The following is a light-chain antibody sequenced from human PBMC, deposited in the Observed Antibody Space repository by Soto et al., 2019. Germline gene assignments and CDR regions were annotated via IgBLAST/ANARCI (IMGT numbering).Light chain of an antibody. CDR1: SSDVGVYKY. V-gene: IGLV2-11*01. CDR3: CSYAGDYIFV. CDR2: DVI. J-gene: IGLJ1*01. Sequence: QSVLIQPRSVSGSPGQSVTISCTGTSSDVGVYKYVSWYRQHPGKAPKLMIYDVITRPSGVPDRFSGSKSGNTASLTISGLQAEDEADYYCCSYAGDYIFVFGSGTKVTVL.